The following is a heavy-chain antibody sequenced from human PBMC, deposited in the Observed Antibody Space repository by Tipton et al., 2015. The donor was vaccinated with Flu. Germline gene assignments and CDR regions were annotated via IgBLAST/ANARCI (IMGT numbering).Heavy chain of an antibody. J-gene: IGHJ5*02. CDR1: GGSISSVTYY. V-gene: IGHV4-39*07. D-gene: IGHD4-11*01. CDR3: ARYPESNYHWFGP. Sequence: TLSLTCTVSGGSISSVTYYWGWIRQPPGKGLEWIGNIYHSGTAYYNPSLKSRVTISVDTSKNQISLKLSSVTAADTAVYYCARYPESNYHWFGPWGQGALVTVSS. CDR2: IYHSGTA.